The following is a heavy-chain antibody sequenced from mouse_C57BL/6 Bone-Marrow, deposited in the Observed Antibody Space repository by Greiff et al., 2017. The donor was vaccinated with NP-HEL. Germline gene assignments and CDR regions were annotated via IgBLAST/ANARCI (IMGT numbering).Heavy chain of an antibody. J-gene: IGHJ1*03. CDR3: TSRDGSSYPWYFDV. Sequence: EVQLQQSGTVLARPGASVKMSCKTSGYTFTSYWMHWVKQRPGQGLEWIGAIYPGNSDTSYNQKFKGKAKLTAVTSASTAYMELSSLTNEDSAVYYCTSRDGSSYPWYFDVWGTGTTVTVSS. CDR2: IYPGNSDT. V-gene: IGHV1-5*01. CDR1: GYTFTSYW. D-gene: IGHD1-1*01.